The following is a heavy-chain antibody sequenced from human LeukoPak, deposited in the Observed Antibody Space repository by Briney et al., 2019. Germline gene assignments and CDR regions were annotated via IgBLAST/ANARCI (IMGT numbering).Heavy chain of an antibody. CDR3: VKATVTSSYFDYFDY. CDR2: ISSNGANT. D-gene: IGHD4-17*01. J-gene: IGHJ4*02. V-gene: IGHV3-64*03. CDR1: GFSFSLYS. Sequence: PGGSLRLSCSASGFSFSLYSMHWVRQAPGKGLEYVSAISSNGANTNYADSVKGRFTISRDNSKNTLYLQMSSLSAEDTAVYYCVKATVTSSYFDYFDYWGQGTQVTVSS.